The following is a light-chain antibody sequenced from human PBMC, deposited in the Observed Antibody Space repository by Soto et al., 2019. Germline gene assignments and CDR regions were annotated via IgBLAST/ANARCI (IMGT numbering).Light chain of an antibody. V-gene: IGLV2-8*01. CDR1: SSDVGGHNY. J-gene: IGLJ1*01. CDR3: SSYAGSNNLGV. CDR2: EVS. Sequence: QSALTQPPSASGSPGQSVTISCTGTSSDVGGHNYVSWYQQHPGKAPKLMIYEVSKRPSGVPDRFSGSKSGNTASLTVSGLQAEDEADYYCSSYAGSNNLGVFGTGTKLTVL.